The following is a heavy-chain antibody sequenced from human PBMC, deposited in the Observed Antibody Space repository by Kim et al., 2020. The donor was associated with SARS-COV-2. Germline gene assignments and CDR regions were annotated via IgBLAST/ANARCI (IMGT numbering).Heavy chain of an antibody. Sequence: GGSLRLSCAASGFTFSSYGMHWVRQAPGKGLEWVAVIWYDGSNKYYADSVKGRFTISRDNTKNTLYLQMNSLRAEDTAVYYCVREEGGAGSNFWSGYYRDYYYGMDVWGQGTTVTVSS. CDR1: GFTFSSYG. V-gene: IGHV3-33*08. J-gene: IGHJ6*02. D-gene: IGHD3-3*01. CDR3: VREEGGAGSNFWSGYYRDYYYGMDV. CDR2: IWYDGSNK.